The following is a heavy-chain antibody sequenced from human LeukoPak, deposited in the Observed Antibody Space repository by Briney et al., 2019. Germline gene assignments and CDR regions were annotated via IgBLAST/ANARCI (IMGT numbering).Heavy chain of an antibody. D-gene: IGHD3-10*01. J-gene: IGHJ5*02. CDR2: ISGDGGST. CDR1: GFTFDDYA. Sequence: PGGSLRLSCAASGFTFDDYAMHWVRQAPGKGLEWVSRISGDGGSTYYADSVKGRFTISRDNSKNSLYLQMNSLRTEDTALYYCAKDLFCGSGSYHNWFDPWGQGTLVTVSS. V-gene: IGHV3-43*02. CDR3: AKDLFCGSGSYHNWFDP.